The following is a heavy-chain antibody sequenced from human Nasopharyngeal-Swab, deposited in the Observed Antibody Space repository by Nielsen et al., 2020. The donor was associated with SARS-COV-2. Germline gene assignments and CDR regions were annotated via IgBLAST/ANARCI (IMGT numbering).Heavy chain of an antibody. J-gene: IGHJ4*02. V-gene: IGHV3-9*01. CDR1: GFTFTLYT. CDR3: AKGIAAAGSRCLDY. Sequence: GGSLRLSCAASGFTFTLYTMNWVRQAPGKGLEWVSGISWNSVSIGYADSVKGRFTISRDNAKNSLYLQMNSLRAEDTALYYCAKGIAAAGSRCLDYWGQGTLVTVSS. CDR2: ISWNSVSI. D-gene: IGHD6-13*01.